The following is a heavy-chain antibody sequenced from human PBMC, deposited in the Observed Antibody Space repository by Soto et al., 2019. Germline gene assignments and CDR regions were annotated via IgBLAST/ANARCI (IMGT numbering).Heavy chain of an antibody. CDR3: AKGHDYDSSGYWNY. D-gene: IGHD3-22*01. J-gene: IGHJ4*02. CDR1: GFTFSSYA. CDR2: ISGSGGST. V-gene: IGHV3-23*01. Sequence: RLSCAASGFTFSSYAMSWVRQAPGKGLEWVSAISGSGGSTYYADSVKGRFTISRDNSKNTLYLQMNSLRAEDTAVYYCAKGHDYDSSGYWNYWGQGTLVTVSS.